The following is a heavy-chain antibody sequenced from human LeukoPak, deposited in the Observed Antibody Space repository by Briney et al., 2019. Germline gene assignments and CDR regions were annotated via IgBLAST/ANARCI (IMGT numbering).Heavy chain of an antibody. CDR3: ARGRDAYCGGDCSDYWFDP. CDR2: IIPIFGTA. Sequence: SVKVSCKASGGTFSSYAISWVRQAPGQGLEWMGGIIPIFGTANYAQKFQGRVTITTDESTSTAYMELSSLRSEDTAVYYCARGRDAYCGGDCSDYWFDPWGQGTLVTVSS. V-gene: IGHV1-69*05. D-gene: IGHD2-21*01. CDR1: GGTFSSYA. J-gene: IGHJ5*02.